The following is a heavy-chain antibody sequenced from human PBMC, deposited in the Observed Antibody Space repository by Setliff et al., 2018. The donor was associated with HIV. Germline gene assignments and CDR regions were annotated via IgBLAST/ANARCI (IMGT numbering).Heavy chain of an antibody. D-gene: IGHD3-22*01. CDR1: GLIFSSYE. CDR2: IGGHGSII. V-gene: IGHV3-48*03. J-gene: IGHJ4*02. Sequence: HPGGSLRLSCAASGLIFSSYEMNWVRQAPGKGLEWISFIGGHGSIIHYADSVKGRFTISRDNAKNSVYLQMNSLRVEDSAVYYCARAQDNYYDSSGYSFVSWGQGSLVTVSS. CDR3: ARAQDNYYDSSGYSFVS.